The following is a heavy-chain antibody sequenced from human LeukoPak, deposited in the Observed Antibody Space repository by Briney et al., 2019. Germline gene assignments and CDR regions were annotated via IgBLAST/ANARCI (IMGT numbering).Heavy chain of an antibody. D-gene: IGHD6-13*01. V-gene: IGHV3-21*01. CDR1: GFPFSNYW. J-gene: IGHJ4*02. Sequence: PGGSLRLSCAASGFPFSNYWMSWVRQAPGKGLEWVSFISSSSSYIYYADSLKGRFTISRDNAKNSLYLQMNSLRAEDTAVYYCARGSSSWYYFDYWGQGTLVTVSS. CDR2: ISSSSSYI. CDR3: ARGSSSWYYFDY.